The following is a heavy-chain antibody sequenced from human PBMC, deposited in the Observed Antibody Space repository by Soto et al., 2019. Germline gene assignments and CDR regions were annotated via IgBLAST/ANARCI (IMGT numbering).Heavy chain of an antibody. V-gene: IGHV3-7*01. D-gene: IGHD2-2*01. CDR1: GFTFSSFW. Sequence: GGSLRLSCAASGFTFSSFWMGWVRQAPGKGLEWVANIKQDGSEKYYVDSVKGRFTISRDNAKNSLYLQMSSLRAEDTAAYYCAREQVVVAPAAIEDYYYGMDVWGQGTTVTVSS. J-gene: IGHJ6*02. CDR2: IKQDGSEK. CDR3: AREQVVVAPAAIEDYYYGMDV.